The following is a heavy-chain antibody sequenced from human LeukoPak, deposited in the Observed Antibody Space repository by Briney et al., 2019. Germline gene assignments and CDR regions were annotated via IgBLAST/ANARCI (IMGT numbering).Heavy chain of an antibody. V-gene: IGHV4-4*07. CDR1: GGSISSYY. D-gene: IGHD6-13*01. J-gene: IGHJ3*02. CDR2: IYTSGST. CDR3: ARDQDSSSWYDNAFDI. Sequence: SETLSLTCTVSGGSISSYYWSWIRQPAGKGLEWIGRIYTSGSTNYNPSLKSRVTMSVDTSKNQFSLKLSSVTAADTAVYYCARDQDSSSWYDNAFDIWGQGTMVTVSS.